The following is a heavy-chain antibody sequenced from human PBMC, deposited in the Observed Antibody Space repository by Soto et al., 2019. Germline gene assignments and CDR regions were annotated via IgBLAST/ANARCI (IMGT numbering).Heavy chain of an antibody. Sequence: EVQLLESGGGLVQPGGSLRLSCAASGFTFSSYAMNWVRQAPGKGLEWVSVISGSGGSTYYADSVKGRFTISRGNSKNTLDLQMNSLRAEDTAVYYCAKRATGTYFDYWGQGTLLTVSS. J-gene: IGHJ4*02. CDR3: AKRATGTYFDY. V-gene: IGHV3-23*01. CDR2: ISGSGGST. D-gene: IGHD1-1*01. CDR1: GFTFSSYA.